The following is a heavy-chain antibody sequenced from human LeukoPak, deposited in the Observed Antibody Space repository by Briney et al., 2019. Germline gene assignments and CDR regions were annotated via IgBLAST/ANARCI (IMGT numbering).Heavy chain of an antibody. Sequence: GGSLGLSCAASGFTVSSNFMSWVRQAPGKGLEWVSVIYSGGSTYYADSVKGRFTISRHNSKNTLYLQMNSLRAEDTAVYYCARLYGTFLEWSPYFDYWGQGTLVTVSS. J-gene: IGHJ4*02. CDR1: GFTVSSNF. D-gene: IGHD3-3*02. V-gene: IGHV3-53*04. CDR3: ARLYGTFLEWSPYFDY. CDR2: IYSGGST.